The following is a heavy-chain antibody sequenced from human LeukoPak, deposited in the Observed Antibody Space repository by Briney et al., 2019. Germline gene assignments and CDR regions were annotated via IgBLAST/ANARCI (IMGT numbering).Heavy chain of an antibody. J-gene: IGHJ6*03. CDR1: GGSISSYY. V-gene: IGHV4-59*12. CDR2: IYYSGST. D-gene: IGHD4-17*01. Sequence: SETLSLTCTVSGGSISSYYWSWIRQPPGKGLEWIGYIYYSGSTNYNPSLKSRVTISVDTSKNQFSLKLSSVTAADTAVYYCARDYGDARGSYYYYYMDVWGKGTTVTVSS. CDR3: ARDYGDARGSYYYYYMDV.